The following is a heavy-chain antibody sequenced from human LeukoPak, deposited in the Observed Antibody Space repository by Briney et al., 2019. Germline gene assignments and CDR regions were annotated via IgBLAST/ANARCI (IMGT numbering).Heavy chain of an antibody. CDR2: ISAYNGNT. CDR3: ARDPDDYVWGSYRRHFDY. D-gene: IGHD3-16*02. CDR1: GYTFTSYG. J-gene: IGHJ4*02. Sequence: ASVKVSCKASGYTFTSYGISWVRQAPGQGLEWMGWISAYNGNTNYAQKLQGRVTMTTDTSTSTAYMELRSLRSDDTAVYYCARDPDDYVWGSYRRHFDYWGQGTLVTVSS. V-gene: IGHV1-18*04.